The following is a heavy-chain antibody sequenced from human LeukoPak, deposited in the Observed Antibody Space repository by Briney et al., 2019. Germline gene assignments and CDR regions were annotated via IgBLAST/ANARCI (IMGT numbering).Heavy chain of an antibody. CDR1: GDSISSSNCY. D-gene: IGHD6-6*01. CDR2: IYFSGGT. Sequence: PSETLSLTCTVSGDSISSSNCYWGWIRQPPGEGLEWIGSIYFSGGTYYNASLKSRVTISVDTSKNQFSLKLSSVTAADTAVYYCASGTGIAARPLDYWGQGTLVTVSS. J-gene: IGHJ4*02. CDR3: ASGTGIAARPLDY. V-gene: IGHV4-39*01.